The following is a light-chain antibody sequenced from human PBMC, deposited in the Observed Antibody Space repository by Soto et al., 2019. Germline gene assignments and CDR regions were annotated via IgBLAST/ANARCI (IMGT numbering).Light chain of an antibody. CDR2: AAS. J-gene: IGKJ5*01. Sequence: DLQMTQSPSSLSASVGDRVTITCRASQSIRTYLNWYQQKPGKAPKLLIYAASSLQSGVPSRFSGSGSGTDFTLTISSLQPEDFATYSCQQSYSTLSTFGQGTRLEIK. V-gene: IGKV1-39*01. CDR3: QQSYSTLST. CDR1: QSIRTY.